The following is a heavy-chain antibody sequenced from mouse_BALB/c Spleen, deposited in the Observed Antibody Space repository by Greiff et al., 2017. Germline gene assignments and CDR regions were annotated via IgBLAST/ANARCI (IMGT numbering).Heavy chain of an antibody. CDR3: TRRRYYFDY. CDR2: IRLKSNNYAT. CDR1: GFTFSNYW. J-gene: IGHJ2*01. V-gene: IGHV6-6*02. Sequence: EVKVEESGGGLVQPGGSMKLSCVASGFTFSNYWMNWVRQSPEKGLEWVAEIRLKSNNYATHYAESVKGRFTISRDDSKSSVYLQMNNLRAEDTGIYYCTRRRYYFDYWGQGTTLTVSS.